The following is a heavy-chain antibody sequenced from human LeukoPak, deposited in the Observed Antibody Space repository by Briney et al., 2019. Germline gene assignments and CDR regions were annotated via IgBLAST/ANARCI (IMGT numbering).Heavy chain of an antibody. Sequence: PGGSLRLSCAASGFTFSSYAMSWVRQAPGKGLEWVSAISGSGGSTYYADSVKGRFTISRDNAKNSLYLQINSLRAEDKALYYCARLVGATYADAFDIWGQGTMVTVSS. D-gene: IGHD1-26*01. V-gene: IGHV3-23*01. CDR3: ARLVGATYADAFDI. CDR2: ISGSGGST. CDR1: GFTFSSYA. J-gene: IGHJ3*02.